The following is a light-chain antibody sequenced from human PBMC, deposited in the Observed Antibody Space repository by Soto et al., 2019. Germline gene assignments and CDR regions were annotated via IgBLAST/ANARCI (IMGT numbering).Light chain of an antibody. CDR3: QQLNSYPLT. J-gene: IGKJ4*01. Sequence: DIQLTQSPSFLSASIGDRVTITCRASQGISSYLAWYQQNPGKAPKLLIYAASTLQSGVPSRFSGSGSGTEFTLSFISLQPEDFAPYCCQQLNSYPLTFGGGTKVEIK. CDR2: AAS. CDR1: QGISSY. V-gene: IGKV1-9*01.